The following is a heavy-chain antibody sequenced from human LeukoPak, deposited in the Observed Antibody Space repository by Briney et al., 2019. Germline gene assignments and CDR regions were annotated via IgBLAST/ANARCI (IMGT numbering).Heavy chain of an antibody. J-gene: IGHJ4*02. CDR1: GYTFSGYY. CDR2: INPNSGGT. V-gene: IGHV1-2*02. CDR3: AREVRYSSSWTEDY. Sequence: ASVKVSCKASGYTFSGYYMHWVRPAPGQGLEGMGWINPNSGGTNYAQKFQGRVTMTRDTSISTAYMELSRLSSDDTAVYYCAREVRYSSSWTEDYWGQGTLVTVSS. D-gene: IGHD6-13*01.